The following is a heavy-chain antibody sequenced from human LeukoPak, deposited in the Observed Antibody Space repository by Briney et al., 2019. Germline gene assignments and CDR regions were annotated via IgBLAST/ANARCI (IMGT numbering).Heavy chain of an antibody. D-gene: IGHD3-10*01. CDR2: VYTDGNI. CDR1: GFTFSSYS. J-gene: IGHJ4*02. CDR3: AKGKFGDPLNY. V-gene: IGHV3-53*01. Sequence: PGGSLRLSCAASGFTFSSYSMNWVRQAPGKGLEWVSVVYTDGNIFYADSVKGRFTISKDISKNTVDLLMNSVRDEDTALYYCAKGKFGDPLNYWGQGTLVTVSS.